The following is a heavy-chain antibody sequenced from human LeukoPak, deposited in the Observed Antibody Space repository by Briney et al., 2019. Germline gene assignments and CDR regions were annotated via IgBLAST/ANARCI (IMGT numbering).Heavy chain of an antibody. CDR3: ARVAKERVGGVYYFDY. J-gene: IGHJ4*02. CDR1: GFTFSDYD. Sequence: GGSLRLSCAASGFTFSDYDMHWVRQATGKGLEWVSAIGTAGDTYYTGSVKGRFTISRENAKNSLYLQMNSLRAGDTAVYYCARVAKERVGGVYYFDYQGQGTLVTVSS. D-gene: IGHD1-1*01. V-gene: IGHV3-13*01. CDR2: IGTAGDT.